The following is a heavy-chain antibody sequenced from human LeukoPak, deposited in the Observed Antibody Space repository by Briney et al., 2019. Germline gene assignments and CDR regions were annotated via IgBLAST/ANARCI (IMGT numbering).Heavy chain of an antibody. CDR2: IKSKTDGGTT. CDR1: GFTFSNAW. J-gene: IGHJ4*02. Sequence: GGSLRLSCAASGFTFSNAWMSWVRQAPGKGLEWVGRIKSKTDGGTTDYAAPVKGRFTISRDDSKNTLYLQMNSLKTEDTAVYYCTTDWFGELSVGDYWGQGTLVTVSS. D-gene: IGHD3-10*01. V-gene: IGHV3-15*01. CDR3: TTDWFGELSVGDY.